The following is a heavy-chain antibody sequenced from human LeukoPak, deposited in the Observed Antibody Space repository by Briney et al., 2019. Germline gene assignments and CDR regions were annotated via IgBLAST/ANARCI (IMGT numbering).Heavy chain of an antibody. CDR1: GGSISSYY. J-gene: IGHJ4*02. CDR2: IYYSGST. Sequence: SETLSLTCTLSGGSISSYYWSWIQQPPGKGLQWIGYIYYSGSTNYNPSLKSRVTISVDTSKNQFSLKLSSVTAADTAVYYCARHGFYYDSSGYLGLWGQGTLVTVSS. D-gene: IGHD3-22*01. V-gene: IGHV4-59*08. CDR3: ARHGFYYDSSGYLGL.